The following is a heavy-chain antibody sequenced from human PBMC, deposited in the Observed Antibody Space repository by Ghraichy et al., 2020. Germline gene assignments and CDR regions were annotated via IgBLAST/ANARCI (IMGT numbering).Heavy chain of an antibody. V-gene: IGHV4-34*01. CDR1: GGSFSGYY. CDR3: ARGRWELLRHYFDY. D-gene: IGHD1-26*01. CDR2: INHSGST. Sequence: SETLSLTCAVYGGSFSGYYWSWICQPPGKGLEWIGEINHSGSTNYNPSLKSRVTISVDTSKNQFSLKLSSVTAADTAVYYCARGRWELLRHYFDYWGQGTLVTVSS. J-gene: IGHJ4*02.